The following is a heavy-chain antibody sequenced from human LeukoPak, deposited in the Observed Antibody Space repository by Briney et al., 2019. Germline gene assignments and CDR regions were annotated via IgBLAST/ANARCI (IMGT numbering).Heavy chain of an antibody. V-gene: IGHV4-4*08. CDR3: ARRAYYDSSGYHPTSGYFDL. CDR1: GGSMFNYY. CDR2: IYVNGIT. D-gene: IGHD3-22*01. J-gene: IGHJ2*01. Sequence: SETLSLTCTVSGGSMFNYYWNWIRQPPGKGLEWIGYIYVNGITNYSPSLRSRGTISIATSKNQFSLRLTSATAADTAMYYCARRAYYDSSGYHPTSGYFDLWGRGTLVSVSS.